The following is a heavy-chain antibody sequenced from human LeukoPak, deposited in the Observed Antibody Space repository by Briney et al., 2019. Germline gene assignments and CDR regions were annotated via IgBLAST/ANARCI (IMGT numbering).Heavy chain of an antibody. V-gene: IGHV7-4-1*02. CDR1: GYTFTSYG. Sequence: ASVKVTCKASGYTFTSYGISWVRQAPGQGLEWMGWINTNTGNPTYAQGFTGRFVFSLDTSVSTAYLQISSLKAEDTAVYYCARDFEQQSEYFQHWGQGTLVTVSS. D-gene: IGHD6-13*01. J-gene: IGHJ1*01. CDR3: ARDFEQQSEYFQH. CDR2: INTNTGNP.